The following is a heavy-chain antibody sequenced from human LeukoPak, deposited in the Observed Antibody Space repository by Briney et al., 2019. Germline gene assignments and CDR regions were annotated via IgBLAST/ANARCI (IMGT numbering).Heavy chain of an antibody. D-gene: IGHD3-3*01. V-gene: IGHV4-30-2*01. CDR3: AKTRDFWSGYFDY. CDR2: ILHSGST. J-gene: IGHJ4*02. CDR1: GGSITSDTYY. Sequence: PSETLSLTCAVSGGSITSDTYYWSWIRQPRGRGLEWIGYILHSGSTYYNPSLKSRVTISIDTSKSQFSLKLSSVTAADTAVYYCAKTRDFWSGYFDYWGQGTLVTVSS.